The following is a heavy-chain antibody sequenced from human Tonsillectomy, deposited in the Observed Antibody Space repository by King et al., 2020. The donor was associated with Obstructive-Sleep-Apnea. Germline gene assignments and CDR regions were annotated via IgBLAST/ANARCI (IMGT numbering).Heavy chain of an antibody. V-gene: IGHV3-33*01. CDR1: GFTFSSFG. CDR2: MWNAGSEK. Sequence: VQLVESGGGVVQPGRSLRLSCVASGFTFSSFGMHWVRQAPGKGLEWVAGMWNAGSEKYYADSVKGRFTISRDNSKNTVYLQLNSLIGEDTAVYYCARGSAAAGQGYGMDVWGQGTTVTVSS. J-gene: IGHJ6*02. CDR3: ARGSAAAGQGYGMDV. D-gene: IGHD6-13*01.